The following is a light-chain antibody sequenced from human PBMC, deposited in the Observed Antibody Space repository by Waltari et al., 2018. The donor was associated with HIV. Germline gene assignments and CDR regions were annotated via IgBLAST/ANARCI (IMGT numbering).Light chain of an antibody. CDR2: YDS. CDR3: QVWDRFGDHRRVI. J-gene: IGLJ2*01. V-gene: IGLV3-21*01. Sequence: SYVVSQPPSVSVAPGKTAGITCAGNNIGSKTVHWYQQKPGQAPVLLIYYDSDRPSGIPERFSGSSSRNTATLTISRVEAGDEADFYCQVWDRFGDHRRVIFGGGTRVTVL. CDR1: NIGSKT.